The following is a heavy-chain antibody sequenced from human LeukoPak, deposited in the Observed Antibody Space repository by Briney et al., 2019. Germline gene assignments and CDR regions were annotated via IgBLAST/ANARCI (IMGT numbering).Heavy chain of an antibody. J-gene: IGHJ4*02. D-gene: IGHD6-13*01. CDR1: GFTFSSYA. CDR3: AKDLYSSSWSYFDY. V-gene: IGHV3-23*01. CDR2: ISGSGGST. Sequence: GRSLRPSCAASGFTFSSYAMSWVRQAPGKGLEWVSAISGSGGSTYYADSVKGRFTISRDNSKNTLYLQMNSLRAEDTAVYYCAKDLYSSSWSYFDYWGQGTLVTVSS.